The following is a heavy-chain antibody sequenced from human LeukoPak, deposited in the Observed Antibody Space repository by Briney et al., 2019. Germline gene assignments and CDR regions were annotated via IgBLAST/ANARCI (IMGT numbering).Heavy chain of an antibody. CDR3: AKDPSSSTYGAEYFQH. D-gene: IGHD4-17*01. CDR1: GFTFSSYA. CDR2: ISGSGGST. V-gene: IGHV3-23*01. Sequence: PGGSLRLSCAASGFTFSSYAMSWVHQAPGKGLEWVSAISGSGGSTYYADSVKGRFTISRDNSKNTLYLQMNSLRAEDTAVYYCAKDPSSSTYGAEYFQHWGQGTLVTVSS. J-gene: IGHJ1*01.